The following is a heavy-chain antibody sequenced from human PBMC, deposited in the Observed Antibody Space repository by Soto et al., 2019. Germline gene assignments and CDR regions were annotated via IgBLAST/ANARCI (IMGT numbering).Heavy chain of an antibody. V-gene: IGHV3-23*01. CDR1: GFTFSNYA. Sequence: EVQLLESGGGLVQPGGSLRLSCAAAGFTFSNYALTWVRQSPGKGLEWVSTFSGSGGSTYYADSVRGRFTISRANSKNTLFLQMNSLRVEDTAIYYCASDWTGDTCPCLDVWGQGTTVSVSS. D-gene: IGHD2-21*01. CDR2: FSGSGGST. CDR3: ASDWTGDTCPCLDV. J-gene: IGHJ6*02.